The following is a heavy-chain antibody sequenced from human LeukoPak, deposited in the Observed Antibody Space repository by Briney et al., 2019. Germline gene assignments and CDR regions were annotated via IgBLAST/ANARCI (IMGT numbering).Heavy chain of an antibody. Sequence: GGSLRLSCAASGSIFSNYYMNWVRQAPGKGLEWVAHIKQDGSEKNYVDSVKGRFTISRDNAKNSLYLQMNSLRAEDTAVYYCARERWSLYSNDYYYCGLDVWGQGTTVTVSS. CDR2: IKQDGSEK. CDR3: ARERWSLYSNDYYYCGLDV. J-gene: IGHJ6*02. D-gene: IGHD3-3*01. CDR1: GSIFSNYY. V-gene: IGHV3-7*01.